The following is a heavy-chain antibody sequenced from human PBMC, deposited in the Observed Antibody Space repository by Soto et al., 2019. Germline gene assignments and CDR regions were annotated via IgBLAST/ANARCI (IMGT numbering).Heavy chain of an antibody. Sequence: ASVKVSCKSSGYSFISHSITWVRQAPGQGLEWMGRISAYNGNTNYAQKLQGRVTMTTDTSTSTAYMELRSLRSDDTAVYYCARVKSSGGRDYYYYGMDVWGQGTTVTVSS. D-gene: IGHD6-19*01. CDR1: GYSFISHS. J-gene: IGHJ6*02. V-gene: IGHV1-18*01. CDR2: ISAYNGNT. CDR3: ARVKSSGGRDYYYYGMDV.